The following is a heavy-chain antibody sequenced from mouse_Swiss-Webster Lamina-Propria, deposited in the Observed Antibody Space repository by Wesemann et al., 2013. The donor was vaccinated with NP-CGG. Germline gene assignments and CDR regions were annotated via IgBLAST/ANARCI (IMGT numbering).Heavy chain of an antibody. J-gene: IGHJ2*01. D-gene: IGHD3-1*01. CDR1: GYTFTSYW. CDR3: ARGARVFDY. CDR2: IYPGDGDT. Sequence: QVQLQQSGAELARPGASVKLSCKASGYTFTSYWMQWVKQRPGQGLEWIGAIYPGDGDTRYTQKFKGKATLTADKSSSTAYMQLSSLASEDSAVYYCARGARVFDYWAKAPLSQSPQ. V-gene: IGHV1-87*01.